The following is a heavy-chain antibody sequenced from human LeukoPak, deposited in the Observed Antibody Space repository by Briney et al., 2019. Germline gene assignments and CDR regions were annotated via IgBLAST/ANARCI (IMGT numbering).Heavy chain of an antibody. CDR1: GFTFSSYE. Sequence: PGGSLRLSCAASGFTFSSYEMNWVRQAPGEGLEWVSYISSSGSTIYYADSVKGRFTISRDNAKNSLYLQMNSLRAEDTAVYYCAKVVVTGGGFDYWGQGTLVTVSS. CDR3: AKVVVTGGGFDY. D-gene: IGHD2-21*02. CDR2: ISSSGSTI. J-gene: IGHJ4*02. V-gene: IGHV3-48*03.